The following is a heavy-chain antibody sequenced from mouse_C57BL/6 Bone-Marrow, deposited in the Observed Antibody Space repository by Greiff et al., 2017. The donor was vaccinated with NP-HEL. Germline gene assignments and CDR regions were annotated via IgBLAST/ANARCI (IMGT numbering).Heavy chain of an antibody. D-gene: IGHD3-2*02. CDR1: EYEFPSHD. V-gene: IGHV5-2*01. CDR2: INSDGGST. Sequence: EVKVVESGGGLVQPGESLKLSCESNEYEFPSHDMSWVRKTPEKRLELVAAINSDGGSTYYPDTMERRFIISRDNTTKTLYLQMSSLRSEDTALYYCARLNGSGYAMDYWGQGTSVTVSS. J-gene: IGHJ4*01. CDR3: ARLNGSGYAMDY.